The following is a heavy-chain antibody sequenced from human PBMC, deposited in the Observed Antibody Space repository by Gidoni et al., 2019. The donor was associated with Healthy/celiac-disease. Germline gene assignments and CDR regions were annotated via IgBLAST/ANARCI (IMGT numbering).Heavy chain of an antibody. Sequence: EVQLLESGGGLVQPGGSLRLSCAASGFTFSRYAMSWVRQAPGKGLGWVSAISGSGGSTYYADSVKGRFTISRDNSKNTLYLQMNSLRAEDTAVYYCAKITMIVSRGYYFDYWGQGTLVTVSS. V-gene: IGHV3-23*01. D-gene: IGHD3-22*01. CDR2: ISGSGGST. J-gene: IGHJ4*02. CDR1: GFTFSRYA. CDR3: AKITMIVSRGYYFDY.